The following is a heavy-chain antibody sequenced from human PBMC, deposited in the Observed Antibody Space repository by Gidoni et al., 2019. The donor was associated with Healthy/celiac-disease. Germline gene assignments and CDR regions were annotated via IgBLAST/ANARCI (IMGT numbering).Heavy chain of an antibody. CDR2: ISAYNGNT. V-gene: IGHV1-18*04. CDR1: GYTFTSNG. J-gene: IGHJ6*03. CDR3: ARVGSTVTTWDYYYYYYMDV. D-gene: IGHD4-17*01. Sequence: QVQLVQSGAEVQKPGASVKVSCKDSGYTFTSNGISWVRQDPGQGHESMGWISAYNGNTNYAQKLQGRVTMTTETSTSTAYMELRSLRSDDTAVYYCARVGSTVTTWDYYYYYYMDVWGKGTTVTVSS.